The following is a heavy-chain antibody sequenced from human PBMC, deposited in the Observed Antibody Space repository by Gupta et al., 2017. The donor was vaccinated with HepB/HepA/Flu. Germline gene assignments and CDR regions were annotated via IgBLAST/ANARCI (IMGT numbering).Heavy chain of an antibody. J-gene: IGHJ4*02. V-gene: IGHV3-15*01. D-gene: IGHD2-2*01. CDR1: GFTFSNAW. Sequence: EVQVVESGGGLVKPGGSLRLSCAASGFTFSNAWMGWVRQAPGKGLGWVGRIKSKTDGGTTDYAAPVKGRFTISRDDSKNTLYLQMNSLKTEDTAVYYCTTQVVPAAIILDYWGQGTLVTVSS. CDR3: TTQVVPAAIILDY. CDR2: IKSKTDGGTT.